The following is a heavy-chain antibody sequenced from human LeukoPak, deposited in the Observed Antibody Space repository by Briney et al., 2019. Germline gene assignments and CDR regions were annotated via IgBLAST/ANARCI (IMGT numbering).Heavy chain of an antibody. D-gene: IGHD6-6*01. CDR3: ARGARHIDY. CDR1: GGSISSGSYY. CDR2: IYTSGST. V-gene: IGHV4-61*02. Sequence: PSQTLSLTCTVSGGSISSGSYYWSWIRQPAGKGLEWIGRIYTSGSTNYNPSLKSRVTIPVDTSKNQFSLKLSSVTAADTAVYYCARGARHIDYWGQGTLVTVSS. J-gene: IGHJ4*02.